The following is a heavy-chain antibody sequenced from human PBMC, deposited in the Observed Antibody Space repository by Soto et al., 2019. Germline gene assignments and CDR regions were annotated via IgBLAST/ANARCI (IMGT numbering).Heavy chain of an antibody. D-gene: IGHD2-8*01. V-gene: IGHV4-39*01. J-gene: IGHJ5*02. CDR3: ARSVLMVYAIVSGFDP. Sequence: PSETLSLTCTVSGGSISSSSYYWGWIRQPPGKGLEWIGSIYYSGSTYYNPSLKSRVTISVDTSKNQFSLKLSSVTAADTAVYYCARSVLMVYAIVSGFDPWGQGTLVTVSS. CDR1: GGSISSSSYY. CDR2: IYYSGST.